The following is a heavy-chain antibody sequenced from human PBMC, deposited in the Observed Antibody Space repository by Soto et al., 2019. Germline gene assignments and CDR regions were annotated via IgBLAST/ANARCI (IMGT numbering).Heavy chain of an antibody. Sequence: GSLRLSCAASGFTVSSNYMSWVRQAPGKGLEWVSVIYSGGSTYYADSVKGRFTISRDNSKNTLYLQMNSLRAEDTAVYYCAKEVLAVAGSDWFDPWGQGTLVTVSS. CDR2: IYSGGST. D-gene: IGHD6-19*01. CDR3: AKEVLAVAGSDWFDP. CDR1: GFTVSSNY. V-gene: IGHV3-66*01. J-gene: IGHJ5*02.